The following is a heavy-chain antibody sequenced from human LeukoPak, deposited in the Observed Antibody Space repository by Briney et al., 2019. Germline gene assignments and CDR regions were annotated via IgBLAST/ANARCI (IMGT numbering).Heavy chain of an antibody. Sequence: ASVTVSCKASGGTFSSYAISWVRQAPGQGLEWMGGIIPIFGTANYAQKFQGRVTITADESTSTAYMELSSLRSEDTAVYYCARGPWSGYDFPHFDYWGQGTLVTVSS. J-gene: IGHJ4*02. V-gene: IGHV1-69*13. CDR3: ARGPWSGYDFPHFDY. CDR2: IIPIFGTA. CDR1: GGTFSSYA. D-gene: IGHD5-12*01.